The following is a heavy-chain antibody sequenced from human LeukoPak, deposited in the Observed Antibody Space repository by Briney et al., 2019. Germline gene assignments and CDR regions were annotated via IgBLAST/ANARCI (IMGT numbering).Heavy chain of an antibody. D-gene: IGHD5-24*01. CDR3: AREGDGYNSPIDY. J-gene: IGHJ4*02. CDR2: ISYDGSNK. V-gene: IGHV3-30*03. CDR1: GFTFSSYG. Sequence: PGGSLRLSCAASGFTFSSYGMHWVRQAPGKGLEWVAVISYDGSNKYYADSVKGRFTISRDNAKNSLFLQMNSLRAEDTAVYYCAREGDGYNSPIDYWGQGTLVTVSS.